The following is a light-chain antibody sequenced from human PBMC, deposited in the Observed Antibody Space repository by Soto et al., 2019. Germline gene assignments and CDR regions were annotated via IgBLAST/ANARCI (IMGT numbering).Light chain of an antibody. J-gene: IGKJ4*01. V-gene: IGKV1D-12*01. CDR3: QQANSFPLT. Sequence: DMPITHSLSFVSASVGQRVTITSRASQGISSWLAWYQQRPGKAPKLLIYAASSLQSGVPSRFSGGGSGTDFTLTISSLQPEDFATYYCQQANSFPLTFGGGTKVDIK. CDR2: AAS. CDR1: QGISSW.